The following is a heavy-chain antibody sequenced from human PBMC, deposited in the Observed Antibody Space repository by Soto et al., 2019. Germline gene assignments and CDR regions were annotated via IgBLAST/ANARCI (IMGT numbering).Heavy chain of an antibody. CDR2: TYYRSKWYN. CDR1: GDSVSSNSAA. Sequence: QTLSLTCAISGDSVSSNSAAWNWIRQSPWRGLEWLGRTYYRSKWYNDYAVSVKSRITINPDTSKNQFSLQLNSVTPEDTAVYYCARDREYSSSSYYYYGMDVWGQGTTVTVSS. D-gene: IGHD6-6*01. CDR3: ARDREYSSSSYYYYGMDV. V-gene: IGHV6-1*01. J-gene: IGHJ6*02.